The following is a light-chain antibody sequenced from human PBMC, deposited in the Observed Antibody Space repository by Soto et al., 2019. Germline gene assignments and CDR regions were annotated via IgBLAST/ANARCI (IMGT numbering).Light chain of an antibody. J-gene: IGKJ1*01. Sequence: DSQMTQSPSSLSASVGDRVTITCRASQSIRNYFNWYQQKPGKAPKVLIYSAPSLQSGAPSRLSASRSGTAFTLTVVSLQPEDFATYYCQQTYSTPPGAFGQGTKV. V-gene: IGKV1-39*01. CDR2: SAP. CDR1: QSIRNY. CDR3: QQTYSTPPGA.